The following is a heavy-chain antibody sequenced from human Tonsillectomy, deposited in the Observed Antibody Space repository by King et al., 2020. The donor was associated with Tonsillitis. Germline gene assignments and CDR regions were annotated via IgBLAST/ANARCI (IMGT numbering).Heavy chain of an antibody. J-gene: IGHJ5*02. Sequence: VQLQESGPGLVKPSETLSLTCTVSGGSISSYYWSWIRQPPGKGLEWIGYIYYSGSTNYNPSLKSRVTISVDTSKNQFSLKLSSVTAADTAVYYCARVRGGGGYDFWSGYYEDWFDPWGQGTLVTVSS. CDR1: GGSISSYY. CDR3: ARVRGGGGYDFWSGYYEDWFDP. D-gene: IGHD3-3*01. CDR2: IYYSGST. V-gene: IGHV4-59*01.